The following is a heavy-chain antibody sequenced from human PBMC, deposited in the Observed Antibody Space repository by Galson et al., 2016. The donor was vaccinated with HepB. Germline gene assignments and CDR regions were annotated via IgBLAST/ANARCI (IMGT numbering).Heavy chain of an antibody. Sequence: SLRLSCAAAGFTFSNYAMSWVRQAPGKGLEWVSTISGSGDSTYYADSGKGRFTISRDNAKNTLYLQMNSLRAEDTAVYYCAHGKVPYLLTTFDYWGQGTLVTVSS. D-gene: IGHD1-14*01. CDR1: GFTFSNYA. CDR3: AHGKVPYLLTTFDY. CDR2: ISGSGDST. V-gene: IGHV3-23*01. J-gene: IGHJ4*02.